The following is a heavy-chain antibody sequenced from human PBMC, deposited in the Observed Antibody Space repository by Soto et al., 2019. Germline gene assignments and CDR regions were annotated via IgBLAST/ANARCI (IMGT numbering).Heavy chain of an antibody. Sequence: QVQLVESGGGVVQPGRSLRLSCEASGFIFDVYGMHWVRQAPGKGLEWLAVIWFDGSKQNYVDSVKGRFTISRDNSKNTLYLQMNSLRPEDTAVYYCARAHTTGWHYFDNWGQGPWSPSPQ. D-gene: IGHD6-19*01. J-gene: IGHJ4*02. CDR3: ARAHTTGWHYFDN. V-gene: IGHV3-33*01. CDR2: IWFDGSKQ. CDR1: GFIFDVYG.